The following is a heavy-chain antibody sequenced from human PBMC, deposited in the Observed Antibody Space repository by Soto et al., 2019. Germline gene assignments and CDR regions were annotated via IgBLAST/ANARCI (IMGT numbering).Heavy chain of an antibody. V-gene: IGHV1-18*01. D-gene: IGHD2-15*01. Sequence: ASVKVSCKASGHTFTSYGISWVRQAPGQGLEWMGWISAYNGNTNCAQKLQGRVTMTTVTSTSTAYMELRSLRADDTAVYYCARAGRAGGSYYYYGMDVWGQGTTVTVSS. CDR3: ARAGRAGGSYYYYGMDV. CDR2: ISAYNGNT. CDR1: GHTFTSYG. J-gene: IGHJ6*02.